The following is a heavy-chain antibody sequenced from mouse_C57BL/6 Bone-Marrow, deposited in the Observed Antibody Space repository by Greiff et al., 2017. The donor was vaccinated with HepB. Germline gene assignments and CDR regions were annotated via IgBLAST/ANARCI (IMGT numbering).Heavy chain of an antibody. D-gene: IGHD1-1*01. CDR3: ARKGLLRFAWFAY. J-gene: IGHJ3*01. V-gene: IGHV2-2*01. Sequence: QVQLKQSGPGLVQPSQSLSITCTVSGFSLTSYGVHWVRQSPGKGLEWLGVIGSGGSTDYNAAFISRLSISKDNSKSQVFFKMNSLQADDTAIYYCARKGLLRFAWFAYWGQGTLVTVSA. CDR1: GFSLTSYG. CDR2: IGSGGST.